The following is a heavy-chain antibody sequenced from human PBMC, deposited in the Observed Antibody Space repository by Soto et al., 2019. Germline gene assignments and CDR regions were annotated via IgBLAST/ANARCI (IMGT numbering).Heavy chain of an antibody. V-gene: IGHV1-3*02. CDR3: ERDGGSGMDV. J-gene: IGHJ6*02. CDR1: GYTFTTYS. D-gene: IGHD3-16*01. CDR2: SNAGNGYT. Sequence: GSSVKVSCKAAGYTFTTYSRQWVRQAPGHRLEWMGWSNAGNGYTQYSQYFQGRVTITRDTSASTAYMELRSMRSEDMPVYYCERDGGSGMDVWGQGTTVTVSS.